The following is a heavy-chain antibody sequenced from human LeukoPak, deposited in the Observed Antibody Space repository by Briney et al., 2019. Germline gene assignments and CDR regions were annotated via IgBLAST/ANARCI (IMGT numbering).Heavy chain of an antibody. CDR3: TITPGYFDY. CDR2: LYRGGGA. D-gene: IGHD4-23*01. CDR1: GFTVSTNY. Sequence: PGGSLRLSCAASGFTVSTNYMSWVRQAPGKGLEWVSVLYRGGGAAYADSVKGRFTISRDDSKNTLYLQMNSLKTEDTAVYYCTITPGYFDYWGQGSLVTVSS. V-gene: IGHV3-66*01. J-gene: IGHJ4*02.